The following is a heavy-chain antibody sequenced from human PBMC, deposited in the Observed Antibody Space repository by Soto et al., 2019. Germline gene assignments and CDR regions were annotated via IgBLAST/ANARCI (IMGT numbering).Heavy chain of an antibody. CDR1: GGYISGDYYS. Sequence: SETLSLTCAVSGGYISGDYYSWSWLRQPPGKGLEWIRFIYNSGSSYYNSSLQSRVTLSVDVSKNDFFPNLASGTAVDTDVYYCATYRKCFLRWGQG. CDR2: IYNSGSS. V-gene: IGHV4-30-2*01. CDR3: ATYRKCFLR. D-gene: IGHD3-10*02. J-gene: IGHJ6*01.